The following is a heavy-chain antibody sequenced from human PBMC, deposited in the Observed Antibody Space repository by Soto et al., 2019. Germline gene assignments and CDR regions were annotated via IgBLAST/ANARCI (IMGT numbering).Heavy chain of an antibody. J-gene: IGHJ4*02. Sequence: QVQLVESGGGVVQPGRSLRLSCAASGFTFSSYGMHWVRQAPGKGLEWVAVIWYDGSNKYYADSVKGRFTISRDNSKNALYLQMNSLRAEDTVVYYFARDLGPNYYDSSGFFPLDYWGQGTLVTVSS. CDR3: ARDLGPNYYDSSGFFPLDY. CDR2: IWYDGSNK. D-gene: IGHD3-22*01. V-gene: IGHV3-33*01. CDR1: GFTFSSYG.